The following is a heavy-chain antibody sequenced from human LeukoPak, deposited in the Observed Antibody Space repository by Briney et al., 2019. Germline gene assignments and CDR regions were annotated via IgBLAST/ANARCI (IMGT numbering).Heavy chain of an antibody. Sequence: GGSLRLSCAASGFNFSNYGMTWIRQAPGKGLEWVANIKQGGYEEFYVDSVKGRFTISRDNAKNSLYLQLNSVRAEDTAVYYCARGRLGYCSGGSCSDFDYWGQGTLVSVSS. CDR2: IKQGGYEE. CDR1: GFNFSNYG. D-gene: IGHD2-15*01. CDR3: ARGRLGYCSGGSCSDFDY. V-gene: IGHV3-7*01. J-gene: IGHJ4*02.